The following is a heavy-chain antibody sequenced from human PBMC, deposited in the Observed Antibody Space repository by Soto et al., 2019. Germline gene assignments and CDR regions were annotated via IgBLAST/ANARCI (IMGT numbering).Heavy chain of an antibody. CDR3: ARDLLCSGGSCYSRRFDP. CDR2: IYYSGST. D-gene: IGHD2-15*01. Sequence: SETLSLTCTVSGGSISSGDYYWSWIRQPPXKGLEWIGYIYYSGSTYYSPSLKSRVTISVDTSKNQFSLKLSSVTAADTAVYYCARDLLCSGGSCYSRRFDPWGQGTLVTVSS. V-gene: IGHV4-30-4*01. J-gene: IGHJ5*02. CDR1: GGSISSGDYY.